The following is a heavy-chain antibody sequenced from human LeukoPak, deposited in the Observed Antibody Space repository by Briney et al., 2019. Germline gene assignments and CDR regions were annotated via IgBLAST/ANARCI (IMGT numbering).Heavy chain of an antibody. V-gene: IGHV3-74*01. CDR3: VRNSYDSSGYYDY. CDR2: IISDGSNT. Sequence: GGSLRLSCAASGFTFSSYWMHWVRQAPGKGLVWVSRIISDGSNTTYADSVKGRFTISRDNAKKTLYLQMSSLRAEDTAVYYCVRNSYDSSGYYDYWGQGTLVTVSS. J-gene: IGHJ4*02. D-gene: IGHD3-22*01. CDR1: GFTFSSYW.